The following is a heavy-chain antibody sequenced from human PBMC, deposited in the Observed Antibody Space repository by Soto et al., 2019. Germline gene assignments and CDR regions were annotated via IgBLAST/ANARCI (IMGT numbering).Heavy chain of an antibody. V-gene: IGHV3-23*01. D-gene: IGHD1-26*01. Sequence: AVGSLRLSCAASGFTFSSYAMSWVRQAPGKGLEWVSAISGSGGSTYYADSVKGRFTISRDNSKNTLYLQMNSLRAEDTAVYYCAKDRLQVGATTLTYFDYWGQGTLVTVSS. CDR3: AKDRLQVGATTLTYFDY. J-gene: IGHJ4*02. CDR1: GFTFSSYA. CDR2: ISGSGGST.